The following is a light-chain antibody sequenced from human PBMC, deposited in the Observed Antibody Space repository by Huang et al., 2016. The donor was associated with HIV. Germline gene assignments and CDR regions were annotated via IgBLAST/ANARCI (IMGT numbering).Light chain of an antibody. J-gene: IGKJ1*01. CDR3: QQYYDWPWT. V-gene: IGKV3D-15*01. CDR2: CAS. CDR1: RTVNNK. Sequence: ILVRQSPATLSVSPGDSATLSCSANRTVNNKMALFQQKVGQAPRPIICCASVRACSSGVPGRFVGRGCGTEFTRSIASVQSEDLAVYYCQQYYDWPWTFGQGTRV.